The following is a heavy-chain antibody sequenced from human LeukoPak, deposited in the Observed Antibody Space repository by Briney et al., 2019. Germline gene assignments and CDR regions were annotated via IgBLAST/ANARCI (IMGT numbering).Heavy chain of an antibody. V-gene: IGHV3-7*01. CDR3: ARDIVVVPAAPYYYGMDV. CDR1: GFTFSSYA. D-gene: IGHD2-2*01. CDR2: IKQDGSEK. Sequence: GGSLRLSCAASGFTFSSYAMSWVRQAPGKGLEWVANIKQDGSEKYYVDSVKGRFTISRDNAKNSLYLQMNSLRAEDTAVYYCARDIVVVPAAPYYYGMDVWGQGTTVTVSS. J-gene: IGHJ6*02.